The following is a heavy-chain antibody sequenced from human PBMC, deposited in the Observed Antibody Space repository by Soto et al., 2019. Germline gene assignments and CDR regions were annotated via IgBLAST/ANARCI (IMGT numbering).Heavy chain of an antibody. V-gene: IGHV4-30-4*01. Sequence: QVQLQESGPGLVKPSQTLSLTCTVSGGSISSGDYYWSWIRQPPGKGLEWIGYIYYSGSTSYNPSLKSRVIISVDTSKNQFSLKLSSVTAADTAVYYCARIYYDSSGYYYIYYYGMDVWGQGTTVTVSS. CDR3: ARIYYDSSGYYYIYYYGMDV. D-gene: IGHD3-22*01. J-gene: IGHJ6*02. CDR1: GGSISSGDYY. CDR2: IYYSGST.